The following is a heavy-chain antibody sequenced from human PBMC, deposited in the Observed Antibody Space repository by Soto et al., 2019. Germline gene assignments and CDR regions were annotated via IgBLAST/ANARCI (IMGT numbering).Heavy chain of an antibody. D-gene: IGHD5-18*01. CDR1: GGSIISYY. V-gene: IGHV4-59*01. CDR3: TRGHNHGYSTFDQ. J-gene: IGHJ4*02. CDR2: IYYSGST. Sequence: XXTLSLPCTVSGGSIISYYWGWIPQPPGKGLEWIGYIYYSGSTNYNPSLRSRVTISVDTSKNQFSLKLSSVTAADTAVYYCTRGHNHGYSTFDQWGQGTLVTVSS.